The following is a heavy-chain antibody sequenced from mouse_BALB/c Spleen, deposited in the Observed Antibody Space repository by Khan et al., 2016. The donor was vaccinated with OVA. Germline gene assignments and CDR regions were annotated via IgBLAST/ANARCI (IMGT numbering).Heavy chain of an antibody. J-gene: IGHJ3*01. CDR2: ISDLAYTI. CDR1: GFTFSDYG. Sequence: EVELVESGGGLVQPGGSRKLSCAASGFTFSDYGLAWVRQAPGKGPEWVAFISDLAYTIYYGDAVTGRFTISRENAKNTLYLEMSSLRSEDTAIYYCARGGGTSPFAYWVLGTLVTVSA. CDR3: ARGGGTSPFAY. V-gene: IGHV5-15*02.